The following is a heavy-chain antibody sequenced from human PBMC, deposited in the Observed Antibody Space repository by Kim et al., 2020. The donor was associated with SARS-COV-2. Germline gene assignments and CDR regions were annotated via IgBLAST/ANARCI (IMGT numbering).Heavy chain of an antibody. D-gene: IGHD1-26*01. CDR1: GFAFSSYW. V-gene: IGHV3-7*01. CDR2: IKQDGSET. CDR3: GGGARHDY. Sequence: GGSLRLSCTASGFAFSSYWMTWIRQVPGKGLEWVANIKQDGSETYYVDSVKGRFTISRNNAQNSLYLQMNSLRGDDTAVSYCGGGARHDYWGQGTLVTVS. J-gene: IGHJ4*02.